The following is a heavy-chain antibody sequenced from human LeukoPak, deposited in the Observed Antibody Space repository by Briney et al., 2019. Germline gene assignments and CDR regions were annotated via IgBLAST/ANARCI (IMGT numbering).Heavy chain of an antibody. J-gene: IGHJ4*02. Sequence: GGSLRLSCAASGFTFSGSAMHWVRQASGKGLEWVSSISSSSSYIYYADSVKGRFTISRDNAKNSLYLQMNSLRAEDTAVYYCARARLRWERYFDYWGQGTLVTVSS. CDR3: ARARLRWERYFDY. CDR1: GFTFSGSA. D-gene: IGHD4-23*01. V-gene: IGHV3-21*01. CDR2: ISSSSSYI.